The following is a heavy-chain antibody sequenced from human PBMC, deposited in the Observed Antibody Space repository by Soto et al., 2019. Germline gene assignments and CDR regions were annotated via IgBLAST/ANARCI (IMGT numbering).Heavy chain of an antibody. D-gene: IGHD6-6*01. CDR3: ATSLI. V-gene: IGHV3-7*01. Sequence: EVQLEECGGGLVQPGRSLRLSCAASGFTFRTYWMNWVRQAPGKGLEWVANIKGDGSEKYYVDPVKGRFTISRDNAMNSLYLQMNSLRAEDTAVYYCATSLIRGQGALVTVSS. J-gene: IGHJ4*02. CDR2: IKGDGSEK. CDR1: GFTFRTYW.